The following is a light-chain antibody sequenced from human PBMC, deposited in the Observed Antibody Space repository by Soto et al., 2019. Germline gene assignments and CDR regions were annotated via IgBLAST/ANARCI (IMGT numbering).Light chain of an antibody. CDR3: QQVNFYPST. Sequence: DIQLTHSASSLSANVKDRITITLRSCQSMSSYLGWYQQKPGKAPNLLIYDASTLHSGVPSRFSGGGSGTDFTLTISSLQPEDFATYYCQQVNFYPSTFGGVTIVAIK. V-gene: IGKV1-9*01. CDR2: DAS. CDR1: QSMSSY. J-gene: IGKJ4*01.